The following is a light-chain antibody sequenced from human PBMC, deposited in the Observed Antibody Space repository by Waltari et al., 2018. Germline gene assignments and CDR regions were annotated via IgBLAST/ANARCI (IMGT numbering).Light chain of an antibody. CDR2: DVN. J-gene: IGLJ2*01. CDR3: SSQSTNNGVI. CDR1: SGDVGGDDS. Sequence: QSALTQPASVSGSPGQSITISCTGSSGDVGGDDSVSWYEDHPGQAPKVIIYDVNKRPSGVSDRFSGSKSGNTASLTISGLQAEDEATFYCSSQSTNNGVIFGGGTKVTVL. V-gene: IGLV2-14*03.